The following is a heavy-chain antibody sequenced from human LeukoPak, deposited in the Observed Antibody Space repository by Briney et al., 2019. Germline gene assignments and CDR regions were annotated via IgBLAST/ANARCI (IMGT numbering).Heavy chain of an antibody. D-gene: IGHD2-15*01. Sequence: SETLSLTCAVYGGSFSGYYGSWIRQPPGKGLEWIGEINHSGSTNYNPSLKSRVTISVDTSKNQFSLKLSSVTAADTAVYYCARGQGTALVVVAATPFDYWGQRTLVTVSS. CDR2: INHSGST. V-gene: IGHV4-34*01. CDR3: ARGQGTALVVVAATPFDY. J-gene: IGHJ4*02. CDR1: GGSFSGYY.